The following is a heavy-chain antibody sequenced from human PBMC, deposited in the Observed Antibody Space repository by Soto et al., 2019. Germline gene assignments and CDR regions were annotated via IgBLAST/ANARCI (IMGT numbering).Heavy chain of an antibody. J-gene: IGHJ6*02. CDR2: IDPSDSYT. Sequence: GESLKISCKGSGYSFTSYWISWVRQMPGKGLEWMGRIDPSDSYTNYSPSFQGHVTISADKSISTAYLQWSSLKASDTAMYYCASLYSGYHRKYGMDVWGQGTTVTVSS. CDR1: GYSFTSYW. V-gene: IGHV5-10-1*01. CDR3: ASLYSGYHRKYGMDV. D-gene: IGHD5-12*01.